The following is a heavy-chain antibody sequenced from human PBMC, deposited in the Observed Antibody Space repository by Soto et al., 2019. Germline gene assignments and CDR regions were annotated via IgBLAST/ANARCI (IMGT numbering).Heavy chain of an antibody. Sequence: GASVKVSCKASGYTFTNYGISWVRQAPGQGLEWMGWISAYNGNTNYAQKLQGRVTMTTDTSTNTAHMELRSLRSDDTAIYYCASTSGSSLLVDCWGQGTLVTVSS. D-gene: IGHD1-26*01. V-gene: IGHV1-18*01. CDR3: ASTSGSSLLVDC. J-gene: IGHJ4*02. CDR1: GYTFTNYG. CDR2: ISAYNGNT.